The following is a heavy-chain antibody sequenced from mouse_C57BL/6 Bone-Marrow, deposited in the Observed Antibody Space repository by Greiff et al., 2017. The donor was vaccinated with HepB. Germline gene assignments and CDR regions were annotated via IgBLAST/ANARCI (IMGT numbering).Heavy chain of an antibody. J-gene: IGHJ3*01. CDR3: ARHRDLAY. CDR2: ISSGGSYT. CDR1: GFTFSSYG. V-gene: IGHV5-6*01. Sequence: EVQGVESGGDLVKPGGSLKLSCAASGFTFSSYGMSWVRPTPDKRLEWVATISSGGSYTYYPDSVKGRFTISRDNAKNTLYLQMSSLKSEDTAMYYCARHRDLAYWGQGTLVTVSA.